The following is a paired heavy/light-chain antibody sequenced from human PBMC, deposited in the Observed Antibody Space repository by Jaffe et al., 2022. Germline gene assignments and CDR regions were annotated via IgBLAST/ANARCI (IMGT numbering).Heavy chain of an antibody. D-gene: IGHD1-1*01. J-gene: IGHJ4*02. Sequence: QITLKESGPTLLKPTQTLTLTCTFSGFSLSTSGVGVGWIRQPPGKALEWLAVIYWDDDKRYRPSLKSRVSITRDTSKNQVVLTMTNMDPVDTATYYCARATNEMATTYFDHWGQGTLVTVSS. CDR1: GFSLSTSGVG. V-gene: IGHV2-5*02. CDR3: ARATNEMATTYFDH. CDR2: IYWDDDK.
Light chain of an antibody. J-gene: IGLJ1*01. CDR2: QDT. CDR3: QAWDSNTEV. CDR1: KMRNNY. V-gene: IGLV3-1*01. Sequence: SYELTQPSSVSVSPGQTATITCSGDKMRNNYAYWYQQKPGQSPLLVIYQDTKRPSGIPERFSGSYSGNTATLTISGTQAMDEADYYCQAWDSNTEVFGTGTKLTVL.